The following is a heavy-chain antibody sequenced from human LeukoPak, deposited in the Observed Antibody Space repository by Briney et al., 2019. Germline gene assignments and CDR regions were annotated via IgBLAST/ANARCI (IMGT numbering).Heavy chain of an antibody. CDR3: ARDQYDTWSRRGNFDS. CDR2: IKLDGSEK. V-gene: IGHV3-7*03. J-gene: IGHJ4*02. D-gene: IGHD3-3*01. CDR1: GFTFGKYW. Sequence: GGSLRLSCVASGFTFGKYWMSWVRQAPGKGLEWVANIKLDGSEKNYVYSVKGRFTISRDNTKNSLYLQMNSLRAEDTAVFYCARDQYDTWSRRGNFDSWGQGTLVIVSS.